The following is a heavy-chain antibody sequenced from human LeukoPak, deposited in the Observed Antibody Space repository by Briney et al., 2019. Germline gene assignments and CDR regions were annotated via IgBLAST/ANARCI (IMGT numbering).Heavy chain of an antibody. Sequence: SVKVSCKASGGTFSSYAISWVRQAPGQGLEWMGGIIPIFGTANYAQKFQGRVTITADESTSTAYMELSSLRSEDTAVYYCARGGVVGTMVRGVINNWFDPWGQGTLVTVSS. V-gene: IGHV1-69*13. J-gene: IGHJ5*02. D-gene: IGHD3-10*01. CDR1: GGTFSSYA. CDR2: IIPIFGTA. CDR3: ARGGVVGTMVRGVINNWFDP.